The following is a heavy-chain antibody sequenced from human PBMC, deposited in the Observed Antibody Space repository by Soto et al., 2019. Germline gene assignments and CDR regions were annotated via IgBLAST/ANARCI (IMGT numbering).Heavy chain of an antibody. CDR1: EFTFSSYA. Sequence: QLVESGGGGVQPGRSLRLSCAASEFTFSSYAMHWVRQAPGRGLEWVALISFDGKNEYYADSVKGRFTIARDNSRNMVYLKMNGLRPDDTATYFCARPIPRWSYHYGMDVWGHGTTVTVS. D-gene: IGHD2-15*01. J-gene: IGHJ6*02. V-gene: IGHV3-30*04. CDR2: ISFDGKNE. CDR3: ARPIPRWSYHYGMDV.